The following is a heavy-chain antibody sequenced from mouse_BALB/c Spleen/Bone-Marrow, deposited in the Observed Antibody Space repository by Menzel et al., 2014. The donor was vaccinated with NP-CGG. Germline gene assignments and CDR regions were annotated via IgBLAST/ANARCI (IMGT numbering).Heavy chain of an antibody. V-gene: IGHV14-3*02. CDR1: GFNIKDTY. CDR3: ATMITAWYFDV. Sequence: EVQLQESGAELVKPGASVKLSCTASGFNIKDTYMHWVKQRPEQGLEWIGRIDPANGNTKYDPKSQGKASITADASSNTAYLQLSSLTSEDTAVYYCATMITAWYFDVWGAGTTVTVSS. D-gene: IGHD2-4*01. CDR2: IDPANGNT. J-gene: IGHJ1*01.